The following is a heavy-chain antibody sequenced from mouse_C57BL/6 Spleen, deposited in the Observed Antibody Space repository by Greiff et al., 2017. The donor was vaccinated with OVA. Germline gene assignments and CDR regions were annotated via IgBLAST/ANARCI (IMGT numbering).Heavy chain of an antibody. V-gene: IGHV3-6*01. CDR2: ISYDGSN. Sequence: VQLQQSGPGLVKPSQSLSLTCSVTGYSITSGYYWNWIRQFPGNKLEWMGYISYDGSNNYNPSLKNRISITRDTSKNQFFLKLNSVTTEDTATYYCAREGPYYYGSAYFDYWGQGTTLTVSS. D-gene: IGHD1-1*01. CDR3: AREGPYYYGSAYFDY. J-gene: IGHJ2*01. CDR1: GYSITSGYY.